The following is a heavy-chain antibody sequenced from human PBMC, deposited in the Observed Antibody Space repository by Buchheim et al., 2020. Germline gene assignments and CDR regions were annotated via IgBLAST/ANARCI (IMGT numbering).Heavy chain of an antibody. CDR3: ARPIPSYYWGSGRNYYYGMDV. J-gene: IGHJ6*02. CDR2: IIPILGIA. V-gene: IGHV1-69*02. CDR1: GGTFSSYT. Sequence: QVQLVQSGAEVKKPGSSVKVSCKASGGTFSSYTISWVRQAPGQGLEWMGRIIPILGIANYAQKFQGRVTITADKSTSTAYMELSSLRSEDTAVYYCARPIPSYYWGSGRNYYYGMDVWGQGTT. D-gene: IGHD3-10*01.